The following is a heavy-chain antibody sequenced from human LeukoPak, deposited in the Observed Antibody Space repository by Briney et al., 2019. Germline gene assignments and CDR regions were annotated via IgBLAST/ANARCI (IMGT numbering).Heavy chain of an antibody. J-gene: IGHJ5*02. CDR1: GGTFSSYA. CDR3: ARAYYDSRPNWFDP. D-gene: IGHD3-22*01. V-gene: IGHV1-69*04. Sequence: SVKVSCKASGGTFSSYAISWVRQAPGQGLEWMGRIIPILGIANYAQKFQGRVTITADKSTSTAYMELSSLRSEDTAVYYCARAYYDSRPNWFDPWGQGTLVTVSS. CDR2: IIPILGIA.